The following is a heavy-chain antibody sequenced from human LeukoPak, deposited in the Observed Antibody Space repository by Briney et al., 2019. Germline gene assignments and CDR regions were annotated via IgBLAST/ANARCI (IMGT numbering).Heavy chain of an antibody. J-gene: IGHJ4*02. Sequence: PGGSLRLSCAVSGFTVSSNAMSWVRQAPGKGLEWVSVIYSDGSTYYVDSVKGRFTISRDNSKNTLYLQMNSLRAEDTAVYYCARDLYRSLTGGLYWGQGTLVTVSS. CDR2: IYSDGST. D-gene: IGHD6-13*01. CDR3: ARDLYRSLTGGLY. CDR1: GFTVSSNA. V-gene: IGHV3-53*01.